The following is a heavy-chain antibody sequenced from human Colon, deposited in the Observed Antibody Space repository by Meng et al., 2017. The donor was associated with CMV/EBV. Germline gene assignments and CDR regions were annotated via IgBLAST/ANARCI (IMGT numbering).Heavy chain of an antibody. CDR1: TFTLTNYW. D-gene: IGHD2-21*01. CDR2: INSDATTI. J-gene: IGHJ4*02. Sequence: GSLRLSCAASTFTLTNYWMHWVRQVPGKGLVWVSRINSDATTINYADSVKGRFTISRDNTKNTLYLQMNALRAEDTAVYYCARGHILDYWGQGTVVTVSS. V-gene: IGHV3-74*01. CDR3: ARGHILDY.